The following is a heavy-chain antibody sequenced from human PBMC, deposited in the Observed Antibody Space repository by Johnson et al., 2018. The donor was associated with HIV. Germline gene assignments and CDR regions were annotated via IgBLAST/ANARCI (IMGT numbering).Heavy chain of an antibody. CDR3: AKDHPQMATIVGAFDI. Sequence: QVQLVESGGGVVQPGRSLRLSCGASGFTLRSYAMHWVRQAPGKGLEWVAVISYDESNKYYADSVKGRFTISRDNSKTTLYLQMNSLRAEDTAVYYCAKDHPQMATIVGAFDIWGQGTMVTVSS. V-gene: IGHV3-30*04. D-gene: IGHD5-24*01. J-gene: IGHJ3*02. CDR1: GFTLRSYA. CDR2: ISYDESNK.